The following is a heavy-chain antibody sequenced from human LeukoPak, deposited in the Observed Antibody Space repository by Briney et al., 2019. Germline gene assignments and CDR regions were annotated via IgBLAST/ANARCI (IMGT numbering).Heavy chain of an antibody. D-gene: IGHD4-17*01. J-gene: IGHJ4*02. CDR3: AYGDYGGGVDY. Sequence: SETLSLTCTVSGGSISSYYWSWIRQPPGKGLEWIGYIYYSGSTNYNPSLKSRVTISVDTSKNQFSLKLSSVTAADTAVYYCAYGDYGGGVDYWGQGTLVTVSS. CDR1: GGSISSYY. V-gene: IGHV4-59*12. CDR2: IYYSGST.